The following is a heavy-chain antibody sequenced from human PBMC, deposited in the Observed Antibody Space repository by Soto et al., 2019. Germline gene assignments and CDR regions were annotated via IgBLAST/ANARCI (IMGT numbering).Heavy chain of an antibody. CDR1: GYTFTSYG. CDR2: ISAYNGNT. Sequence: QVPLVQSGAEVKKPGASVKVSCKASGYTFTSYGISWVRQAPGQGLEWMGWISAYNGNTNYAQKLQGRVTMTTDTSTSTAYMELRSLRSDDTAVYYCARDPRITIFGVVYYNWFDPWGQGTLVTVSS. J-gene: IGHJ5*02. CDR3: ARDPRITIFGVVYYNWFDP. V-gene: IGHV1-18*01. D-gene: IGHD3-3*01.